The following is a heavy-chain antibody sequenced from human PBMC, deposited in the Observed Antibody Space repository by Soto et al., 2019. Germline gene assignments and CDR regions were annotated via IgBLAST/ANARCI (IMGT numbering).Heavy chain of an antibody. CDR3: ARGGYGRLDY. CDR1: GFTFSSYS. D-gene: IGHD5-12*01. Sequence: GGSLRLSCAASGFTFSSYSMNWVRQAPGKGLEWVSYISSSSSTIYYADSVKGRFTISRDNAKNSLYLQMNSLRAEDTAVYYCARGGYGRLDYWGQGTLVTVSS. CDR2: ISSSSSTI. V-gene: IGHV3-48*01. J-gene: IGHJ4*02.